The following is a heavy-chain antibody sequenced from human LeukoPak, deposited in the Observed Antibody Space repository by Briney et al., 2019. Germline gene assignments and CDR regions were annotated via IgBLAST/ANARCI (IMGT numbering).Heavy chain of an antibody. Sequence: PGGSLRLSCAASGFTFSSYALSWVRQAPGKGLEWVSAISGSGGSTYYADSVKGRFTISRDNSKNTLYLQMNSLRAEDTAVYYCAKEEPLLHTRPQGYYFDYWGQGTLVTVSS. V-gene: IGHV3-23*01. J-gene: IGHJ4*02. D-gene: IGHD3-22*01. CDR1: GFTFSSYA. CDR2: ISGSGGST. CDR3: AKEEPLLHTRPQGYYFDY.